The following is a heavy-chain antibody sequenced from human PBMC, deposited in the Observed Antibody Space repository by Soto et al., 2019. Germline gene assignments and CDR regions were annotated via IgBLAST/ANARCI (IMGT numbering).Heavy chain of an antibody. CDR2: ISAYNGNT. Sequence: ASVKVSCKASGYTFTSYGISWVRQAPGQGLEWMGWISAYNGNTNYAQKLQGRVTMTTDTSTSTAYMELRSLRSDDTAVYYCARLVGIAAAGTPFDYWGQGTLVTVSS. CDR3: ARLVGIAAAGTPFDY. J-gene: IGHJ4*02. V-gene: IGHV1-18*01. D-gene: IGHD6-13*01. CDR1: GYTFTSYG.